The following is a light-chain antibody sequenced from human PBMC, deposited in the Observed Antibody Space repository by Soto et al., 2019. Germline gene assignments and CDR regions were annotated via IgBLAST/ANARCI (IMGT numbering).Light chain of an antibody. CDR3: HQRQSWPRT. J-gene: IGKJ1*01. V-gene: IGKV3D-20*02. CDR2: GAS. Sequence: IVLTQSPDTLSLSPGERATLSCRASQDVASTYLAWYQQKPGQAPRLLIYGASGRAAGVAERFSGSGSGTQFTLTISRLEPEDFALYYCHQRQSWPRTFGQGTKVDI. CDR1: QDVASTY.